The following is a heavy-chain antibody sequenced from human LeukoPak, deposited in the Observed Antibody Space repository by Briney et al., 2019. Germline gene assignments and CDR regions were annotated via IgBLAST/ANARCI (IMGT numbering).Heavy chain of an antibody. CDR3: ARHSGGYDLDY. CDR1: GYSFTSYW. D-gene: IGHD5-12*01. CDR2: IDPSDSYT. J-gene: IGHJ4*02. V-gene: IGHV5-10-1*01. Sequence: GESLKISCKGSGYSFTSYWITWVRQMPGKGQEYMGRIDPSDSYTQYSPSSQGHVTISADKSISTAYLQWSSLKASDTAMYYCARHSGGYDLDYWGQGTLVTVSS.